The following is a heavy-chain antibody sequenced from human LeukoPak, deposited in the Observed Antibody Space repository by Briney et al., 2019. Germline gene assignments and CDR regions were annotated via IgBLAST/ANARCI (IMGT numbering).Heavy chain of an antibody. CDR1: GYTFTSYD. Sequence: GASVKVSCKASGYTFTSYDINWVRQATGQGLEWMGWMNPNSGNTGYAQKFQGRVTITRNTSISTAYMELSSLRSEDTAVYYCARGKLEWITMVRGVRSALYYFDYWGQGTLVTVSS. CDR3: ARGKLEWITMVRGVRSALYYFDY. CDR2: MNPNSGNT. J-gene: IGHJ4*02. D-gene: IGHD3-10*01. V-gene: IGHV1-8*03.